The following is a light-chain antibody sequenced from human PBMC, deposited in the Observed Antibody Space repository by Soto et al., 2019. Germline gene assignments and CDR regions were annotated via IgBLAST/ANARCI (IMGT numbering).Light chain of an antibody. V-gene: IGLV1-51*01. CDR1: SSNIGNNY. CDR2: DNN. J-gene: IGLJ1*01. CDR3: GTWDSSLSPLYV. Sequence: QSVLTQPPSVSAAPGQKVTISCSGSSSNIGNNYVSWYQQLPGTAPKLLIYDNNKRPSGIPDRFSGSKSGTSATLGITGLQTGDEADYYCGTWDSSLSPLYVFGTGTKVTVL.